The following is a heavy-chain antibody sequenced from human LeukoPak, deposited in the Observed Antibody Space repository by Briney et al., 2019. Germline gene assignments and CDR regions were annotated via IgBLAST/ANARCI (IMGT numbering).Heavy chain of an antibody. CDR2: VSPSGDST. D-gene: IGHD6-19*01. CDR1: GFIFSSHG. Sequence: PGGTLRLSCAASGFIFSSHGMNWVRQAPGKGLEWVSGVSPSGDSTYYADSVKGRFTISRDNSKNTLYLQMNSLRAEDTAVYCCARRSGIAVAGAFDYWGQGTLVTVSS. CDR3: ARRSGIAVAGAFDY. J-gene: IGHJ4*02. V-gene: IGHV3-23*01.